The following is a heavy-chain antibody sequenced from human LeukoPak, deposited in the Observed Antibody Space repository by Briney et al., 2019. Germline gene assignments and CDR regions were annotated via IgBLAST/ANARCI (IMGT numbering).Heavy chain of an antibody. CDR3: ARGGGRYCSSTSCYRMYFQH. CDR2: INHSGST. CDR1: GGSFSGYY. D-gene: IGHD2-2*01. J-gene: IGHJ1*01. V-gene: IGHV4-34*01. Sequence: SETLSLTCAVYGGSFSGYYWSWIRQPPGKGLEWIGEINHSGSTNYNPSLKSRVTISVDTSKNQFSLKLSSVTAADTAAYYCARGGGRYCSSTSCYRMYFQHWGQGTLVTVSS.